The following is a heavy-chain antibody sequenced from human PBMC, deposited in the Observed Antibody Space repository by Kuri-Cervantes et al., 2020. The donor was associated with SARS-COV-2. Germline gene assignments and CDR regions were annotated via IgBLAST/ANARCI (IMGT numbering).Heavy chain of an antibody. Sequence: GSLRLSCAVSGYSISSGYYWGWIRQPPGKGLEWIGYIYYSGSTNYNPSLKSRVTISVDTSKNQFSLKVNSVTAADTALYYCAAVISVIGGVEDWGQGTLVTVSS. D-gene: IGHD2-21*01. CDR3: AAVISVIGGVED. J-gene: IGHJ4*02. V-gene: IGHV4-38-2*01. CDR2: IYYSGST. CDR1: GYSISSGYY.